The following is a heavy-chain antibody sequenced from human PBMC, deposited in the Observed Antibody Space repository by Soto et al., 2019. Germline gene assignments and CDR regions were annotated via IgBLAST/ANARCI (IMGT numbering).Heavy chain of an antibody. CDR1: GASMSSYY. CDR2: IYYSVTT. CDR3: AGHCSSSSCRSSLDKYYGMDI. Sequence: SETLSLTCTVSGASMSSYYWSWIRRPPGQGLEWIGYIYYSVTTNYNPSLKSRVTISVDTSKNQFSLKLSSVTAADTAVYYCAGHCSSSSCRSSLDKYYGMDIWAKGTKVTVSS. V-gene: IGHV4-59*01. J-gene: IGHJ6*04. D-gene: IGHD2-2*01.